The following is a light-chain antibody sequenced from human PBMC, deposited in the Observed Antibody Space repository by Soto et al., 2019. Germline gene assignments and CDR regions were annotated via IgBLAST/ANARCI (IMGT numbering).Light chain of an antibody. CDR1: QSVLYSSNNKNY. J-gene: IGKJ5*01. Sequence: DIVMTQSPDSLAVSLGERATINCKSSQSVLYSSNNKNYLAWYQQKPGQPPKLLIYWASTRESGVPDRFSGSGSGTDLTLTISSLQAEEVAVYYCQQYYSTPQGGFGPRTRLEIK. V-gene: IGKV4-1*01. CDR3: QQYYSTPQGG. CDR2: WAS.